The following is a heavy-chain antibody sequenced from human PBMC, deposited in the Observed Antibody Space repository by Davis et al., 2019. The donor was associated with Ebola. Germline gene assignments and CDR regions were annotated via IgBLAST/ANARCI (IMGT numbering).Heavy chain of an antibody. CDR1: GFTFSSYA. J-gene: IGHJ4*02. Sequence: GESLKISCAASGFTFSSYAMSWVRQAPGKGLEWVSAISGSGGSTYYADSVKGRFTISRDNSKNTLYLQMNSLKTEDTAVYYCTTEGTHCSGGSCYSCYFDYWGQGTLVTVSS. CDR2: ISGSGGST. D-gene: IGHD2-15*01. V-gene: IGHV3-23*01. CDR3: TTEGTHCSGGSCYSCYFDY.